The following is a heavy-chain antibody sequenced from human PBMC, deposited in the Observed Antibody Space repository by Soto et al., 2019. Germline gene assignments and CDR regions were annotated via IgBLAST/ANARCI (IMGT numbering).Heavy chain of an antibody. Sequence: WTWIRPHPGKGLEWIGNIHHSGSTFYNPSLKSRVSISVDTSKNQFSLKLSSVTAADTAVYFCVRGVLSWGQGTLVTVSS. J-gene: IGHJ1*01. V-gene: IGHV4-31*02. CDR2: IHHSGST. D-gene: IGHD3-10*01. CDR3: VRGVLS.